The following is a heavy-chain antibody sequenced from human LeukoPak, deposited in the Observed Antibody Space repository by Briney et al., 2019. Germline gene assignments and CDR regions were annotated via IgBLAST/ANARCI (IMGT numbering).Heavy chain of an antibody. V-gene: IGHV1-46*01. CDR2: INPSGGST. CDR3: ARSGDYYDSSGYGPFDAFDI. CDR1: GYTFTSHY. D-gene: IGHD3-22*01. J-gene: IGHJ3*02. Sequence: ASVKVSCKASGYTFTSHYMHWVRQAPGQGLEWMGIINPSGGSTSYAQKFQGRVTMTRDTSTSTVYMELSSLRSEDTAVYYCARSGDYYDSSGYGPFDAFDIWGQGTMVTVSS.